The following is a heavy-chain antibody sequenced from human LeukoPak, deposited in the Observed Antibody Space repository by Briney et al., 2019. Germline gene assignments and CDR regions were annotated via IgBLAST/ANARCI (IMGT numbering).Heavy chain of an antibody. CDR2: IRYDGSNK. CDR1: GFTVSSYG. J-gene: IGHJ4*02. Sequence: GGSLRLSCAASGFTVSSYGMHWVRQAPGKGLEWVAFIRYDGSNKYYADSVKGRFTISRDNSKNTLYLQMNSLRAEDTAVYYCAKDSWSCSSTSCRTPTDYWGQGTLVTVSS. D-gene: IGHD2-2*01. V-gene: IGHV3-30*02. CDR3: AKDSWSCSSTSCRTPTDY.